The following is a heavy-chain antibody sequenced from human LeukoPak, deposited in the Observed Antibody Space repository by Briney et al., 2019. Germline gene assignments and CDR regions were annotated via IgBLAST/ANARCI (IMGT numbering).Heavy chain of an antibody. CDR1: GFNLNSYA. Sequence: PAGSLRLSCAVSGFNLNSYAMHWVRQAPGKGLEWVAVIRHDEANSFYADSVQGRFTISRDTSKKLLYLQMNSLRVEDTAVYYCAKEYTPSSPLGELDSWGQGTLVTVSS. V-gene: IGHV3-30*02. CDR2: IRHDEANS. J-gene: IGHJ4*02. CDR3: AKEYTPSSPLGELDS. D-gene: IGHD6-6*01.